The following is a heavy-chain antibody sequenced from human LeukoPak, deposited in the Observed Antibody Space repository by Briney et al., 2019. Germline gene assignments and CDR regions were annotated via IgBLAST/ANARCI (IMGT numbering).Heavy chain of an antibody. V-gene: IGHV4-39*02. CDR3: ARDSSGSGWFFAFDI. Sequence: SETLSLTCTVSGGSISINSYYWGWIRQPPGKGLEWIGSIYYSGSTYYNPSLKSRVTISVDTSKNQFSLKLSSVTAADTAVYYCARDSSGSGWFFAFDIWGQGTMVTVSS. CDR2: IYYSGST. D-gene: IGHD6-19*01. CDR1: GGSISINSYY. J-gene: IGHJ3*02.